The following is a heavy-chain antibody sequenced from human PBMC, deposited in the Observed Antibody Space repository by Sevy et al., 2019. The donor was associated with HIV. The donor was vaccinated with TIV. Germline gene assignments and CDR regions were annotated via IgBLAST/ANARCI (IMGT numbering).Heavy chain of an antibody. D-gene: IGHD6-13*01. J-gene: IGHJ4*02. CDR2: IKQDGSEK. Sequence: GGSLRLSCAASGFTFSTYWMTWVRQAPGKGLEWVANIKQDGSEKYYAGSVKGRLTVSRDNTKNSLYLQLNSLRAEDTAIDYCARAPVGSGWYFPRGIDYWGQGTLVTVSS. V-gene: IGHV3-7*01. CDR3: ARAPVGSGWYFPRGIDY. CDR1: GFTFSTYW.